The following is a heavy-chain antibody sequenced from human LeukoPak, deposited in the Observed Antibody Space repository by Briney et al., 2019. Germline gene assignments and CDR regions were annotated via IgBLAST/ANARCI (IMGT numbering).Heavy chain of an antibody. J-gene: IGHJ6*02. CDR2: ISSSGSTI. Sequence: GGSLRLSRAAPGFTFSDYYMSWIRQAPGKGLEWVSYISSSGSTIYYADSVKGRFTISRDNAKNSLYLQMNSLRAEDTAVYYCARDRVGYCSSTSCYNYYYGMDVWGQGTTVTVSS. CDR1: GFTFSDYY. D-gene: IGHD2-2*01. V-gene: IGHV3-11*01. CDR3: ARDRVGYCSSTSCYNYYYGMDV.